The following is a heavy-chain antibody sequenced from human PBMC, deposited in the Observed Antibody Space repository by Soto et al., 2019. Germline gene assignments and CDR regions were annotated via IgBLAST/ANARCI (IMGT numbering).Heavy chain of an antibody. CDR2: ISSSGSTV. V-gene: IGHV3-48*01. CDR1: GFSFSTCT. D-gene: IGHD3-16*01. J-gene: IGHJ4*02. CDR3: ARCRNQGRESWAFDY. Sequence: PGGSLRLSCAASGFSFSTCTMNWVRQAPGKGLEWVSYISSSGSTVYYADSVKGRFSISRDNAKDSLYLHMDRLSAEDTAVYYCARCRNQGRESWAFDYWGQGALVTVSS.